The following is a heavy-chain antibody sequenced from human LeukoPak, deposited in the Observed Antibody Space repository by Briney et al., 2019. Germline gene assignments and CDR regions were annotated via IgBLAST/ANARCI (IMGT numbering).Heavy chain of an antibody. Sequence: GSLRLSCAASGFTVSSNYMSWIRQPPGKGLEWIGEINHSGSTNYNPSLKSRVTISVDTSKNQFSLKLSSVTAADTAVYYCANLGWFDPWGQGTLVTVSS. CDR3: ANLGWFDP. V-gene: IGHV4-34*08. J-gene: IGHJ5*02. CDR2: INHSGST. CDR1: GFTVSSNY.